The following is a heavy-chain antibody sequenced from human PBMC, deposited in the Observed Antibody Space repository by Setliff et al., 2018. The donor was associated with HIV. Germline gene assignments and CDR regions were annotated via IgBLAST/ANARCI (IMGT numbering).Heavy chain of an antibody. J-gene: IGHJ6*03. V-gene: IGHV5-10-1*01. CDR3: ARRFTMDYYYYMDV. D-gene: IGHD3-10*01. CDR1: GYSFSNYW. Sequence: GESLKISCKGSGYSFSNYWIGWVRQMPGKGLEWMGRIDPSDSYTNYSPSFQGHVTISADKSISTAYLQWSSLKASDTAMYYCARRFTMDYYYYMDVWGKGTTVTVSS. CDR2: IDPSDSYT.